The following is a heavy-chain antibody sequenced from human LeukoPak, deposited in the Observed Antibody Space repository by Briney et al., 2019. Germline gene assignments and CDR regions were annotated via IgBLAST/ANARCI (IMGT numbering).Heavy chain of an antibody. CDR3: AKGRTTFYFYYGMDV. CDR2: ISYDGSNK. D-gene: IGHD2/OR15-2a*01. V-gene: IGHV3-30*04. CDR1: GFTFSSYA. Sequence: GGSLRLSCAASGFTFSSYAMHWVRQAPGKGLEWVAVISYDGSNKYYADSVKGRFTISRDNSKNTLYLQMNSLRAEDTAVYYCAKGRTTFYFYYGMDVWGQGTTVTVYS. J-gene: IGHJ6*02.